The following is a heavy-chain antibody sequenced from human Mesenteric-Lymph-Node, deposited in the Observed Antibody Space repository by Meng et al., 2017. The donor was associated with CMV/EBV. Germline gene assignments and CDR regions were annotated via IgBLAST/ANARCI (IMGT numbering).Heavy chain of an antibody. CDR1: GFTVSSHY. J-gene: IGHJ5*02. D-gene: IGHD3-3*01. Sequence: GESLKISCAASGFTVSSHYMSWVRQAPGKGLEWVSVIYSSGNTYYADSVKGRFTISRDTSKNTLYLQMNSLRADDTAVYYCARAFWSGYYKCFDPWGQGTLVTVSS. CDR2: IYSSGNT. V-gene: IGHV3-53*01. CDR3: ARAFWSGYYKCFDP.